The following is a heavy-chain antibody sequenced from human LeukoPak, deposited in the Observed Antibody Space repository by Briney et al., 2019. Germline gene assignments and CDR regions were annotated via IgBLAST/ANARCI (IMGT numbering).Heavy chain of an antibody. CDR2: FDPEDGET. CDR1: GYTLSELS. D-gene: IGHD5-18*01. Sequence: ASVEVSGKVSGYTLSELSMHWVRQAPGKGLEWMGGFDPEDGETIYAQKFQGRVTMTEDTSTDTAYMELSSRRSEDTAVYYCATVGYSYGIPLHYWGQGTLVTVSS. CDR3: ATVGYSYGIPLHY. V-gene: IGHV1-24*01. J-gene: IGHJ4*02.